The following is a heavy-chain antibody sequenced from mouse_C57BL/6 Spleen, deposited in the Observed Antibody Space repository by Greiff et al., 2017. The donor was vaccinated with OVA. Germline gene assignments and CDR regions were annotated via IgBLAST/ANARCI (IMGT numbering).Heavy chain of an antibody. CDR1: GFTFSNYW. CDR3: TASYDYEWYFDV. D-gene: IGHD2-4*01. V-gene: IGHV6-3*01. CDR2: IRLKSDNYAT. J-gene: IGHJ1*03. Sequence: EVQGVESGGGLVQPGGSMKLSCVASGFTFSNYWMNWVRQSPEKGLEWVAQIRLKSDNYATHYAESVKGRFTISRDDSKSSVYLQMNNLRAEDTGIYYCTASYDYEWYFDVWGTGTTVTVSS.